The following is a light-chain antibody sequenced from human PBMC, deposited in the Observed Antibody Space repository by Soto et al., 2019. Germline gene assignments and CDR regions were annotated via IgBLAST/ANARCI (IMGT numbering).Light chain of an antibody. CDR3: QQYNSWPLT. J-gene: IGKJ4*01. CDR2: GAS. V-gene: IGKV3-15*01. CDR1: QSISTN. Sequence: EIVMTQSPATLSVSPGERATLSCRASQSISTNSAWYQQKPGQAPRLLIYGASTRATGIPARFSGSGSGTEFILTVSSLQSEDFAVYYCQQYNSWPLTFGGGNKVEIK.